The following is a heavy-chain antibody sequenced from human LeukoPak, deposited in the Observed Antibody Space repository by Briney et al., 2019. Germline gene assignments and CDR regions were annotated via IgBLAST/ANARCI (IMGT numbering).Heavy chain of an antibody. J-gene: IGHJ3*02. D-gene: IGHD2-2*01. CDR2: IQEDGSEK. CDR3: ARGDCSSTSCYGGQDDAFDI. Sequence: GGSLRLSCAASGFTFSSYWMTWVRQAPGKGLEWVVNIQEDGSEKYYVDSVKGRFTISRDNAKNSVYLQMDSLRAEDTAVYYCARGDCSSTSCYGGQDDAFDIWGQGTMVTVSS. CDR1: GFTFSSYW. V-gene: IGHV3-7*01.